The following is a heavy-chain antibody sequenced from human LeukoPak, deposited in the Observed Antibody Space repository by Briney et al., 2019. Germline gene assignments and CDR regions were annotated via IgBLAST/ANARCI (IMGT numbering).Heavy chain of an antibody. J-gene: IGHJ5*02. CDR1: GYSISSGYY. V-gene: IGHV4-38-2*01. Sequence: SETLSLTCAVSGYSISSGYYWGWIRQPPGKGLEWIGSIYHSGSTYYNPSLKSRVTISVDTSKNQFSLKLSSVTAADTAVYYCARHVGTGYNWFDPWGQGTLVTVSS. CDR3: ARHVGTGYNWFDP. CDR2: IYHSGST. D-gene: IGHD1-14*01.